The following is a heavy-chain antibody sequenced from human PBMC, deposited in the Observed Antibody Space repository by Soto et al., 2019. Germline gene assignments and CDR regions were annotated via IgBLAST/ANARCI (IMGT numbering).Heavy chain of an antibody. V-gene: IGHV4-39*01. D-gene: IGHD1-7*01. CDR1: GASISSSSYY. CDR3: ARLNAGTTYYYYGMDV. Sequence: SGTLSLTCTVSGASISSSSYYWGWIRQPPGKGLEWIGSIYYSGSTYYNPSLKSRVTISVDTSKNQFSLKLSSVTAADTALYYCARLNAGTTYYYYGMDVWGQGTTVT. J-gene: IGHJ6*02. CDR2: IYYSGST.